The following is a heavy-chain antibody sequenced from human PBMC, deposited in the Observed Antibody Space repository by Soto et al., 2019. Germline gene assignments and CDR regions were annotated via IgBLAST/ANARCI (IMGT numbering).Heavy chain of an antibody. CDR2: IDPSDSYT. D-gene: IGHD6-13*01. J-gene: IGHJ6*02. CDR3: ARGSNRLLPGIATPLGYYYGMDV. V-gene: IGHV5-10-1*01. Sequence: PGESLKISCKGSGYSFTSYCISWVRQMPGKGLEWMGRIDPSDSYTNYSPSFQGHVTISADKSISTAYLQWSSLKASDTAMYYCARGSNRLLPGIATPLGYYYGMDVWGQGTTVTVSS. CDR1: GYSFTSYC.